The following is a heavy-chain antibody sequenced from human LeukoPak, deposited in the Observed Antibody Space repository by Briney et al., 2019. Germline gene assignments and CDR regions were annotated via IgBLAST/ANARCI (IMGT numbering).Heavy chain of an antibody. Sequence: SETLSLTCSVSGDSVSRSDSYWDWIRQPPGKGLEWIGTIYYSGRTYYTPSLKSRLTMSVDPSNNQFSLNLRSVTAADTAVYYCARRGSYYNFDYWGQGTLVTVSS. CDR2: IYYSGRT. CDR1: GDSVSRSDSY. CDR3: ARRGSYYNFDY. D-gene: IGHD1-26*01. V-gene: IGHV4-39*01. J-gene: IGHJ4*02.